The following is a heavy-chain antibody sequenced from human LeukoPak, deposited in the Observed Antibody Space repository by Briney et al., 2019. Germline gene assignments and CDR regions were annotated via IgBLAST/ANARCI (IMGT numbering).Heavy chain of an antibody. Sequence: SVKVSCKASGGTFSSYAISWVRQAPGQGLEWMGGIIPIFGTANYAQKFQGRVTITTDESTSTAYTELSSLRSEDTAVYYCARDFVVPAAIRSPRRYYFDYWGQGTLVTVSS. J-gene: IGHJ4*02. CDR2: IIPIFGTA. D-gene: IGHD2-2*02. CDR1: GGTFSSYA. V-gene: IGHV1-69*05. CDR3: ARDFVVPAAIRSPRRYYFDY.